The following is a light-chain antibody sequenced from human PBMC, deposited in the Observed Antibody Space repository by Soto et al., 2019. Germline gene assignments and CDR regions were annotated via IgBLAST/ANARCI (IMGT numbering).Light chain of an antibody. CDR2: GAS. CDR3: QQYGDSLLT. Sequence: IVLTQSPGTLSLSPGERATLSCRASQSVGSDYLAWYQQRPGQATRLLIYGASSRATGVPDRFSGSGSGTDFTLPISRLQCEDCAVYYCQQYGDSLLTFGQGTKVEIK. V-gene: IGKV3-20*01. CDR1: QSVGSDY. J-gene: IGKJ1*01.